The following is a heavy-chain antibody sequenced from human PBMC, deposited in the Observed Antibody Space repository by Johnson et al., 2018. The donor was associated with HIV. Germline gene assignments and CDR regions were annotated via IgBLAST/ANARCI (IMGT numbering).Heavy chain of an antibody. CDR2: ISWDGGST. D-gene: IGHD1-7*01. J-gene: IGHJ3*02. CDR1: GFTFDDYA. Sequence: VESGGGVVQPGGSLRLSCAASGFTFDDYAMHWVRQAPGKGLEWVSLISWDGGSTYYADSVKGRFTISRDNSKNSLYLQMNSLRAEDTALYYCAKDIQAGTHDAFDIWGQGTMVTVSS. CDR3: AKDIQAGTHDAFDI. V-gene: IGHV3-43D*03.